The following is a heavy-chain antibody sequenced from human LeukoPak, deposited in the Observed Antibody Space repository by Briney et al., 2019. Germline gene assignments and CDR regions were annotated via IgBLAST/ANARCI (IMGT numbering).Heavy chain of an antibody. J-gene: IGHJ4*02. CDR1: GGSISSYY. Sequence: SETLSLTCTVSGGSISSYYWSWIRQPAGKGLEWIGYFHNSGTSTYNPSLKSRVIISADTSKNQFSLKLNSLTTADTAVYYCTRGAGWLIDYWGQGILVTASS. CDR3: TRGAGWLIDY. V-gene: IGHV4-59*01. D-gene: IGHD3-16*01. CDR2: FHNSGTS.